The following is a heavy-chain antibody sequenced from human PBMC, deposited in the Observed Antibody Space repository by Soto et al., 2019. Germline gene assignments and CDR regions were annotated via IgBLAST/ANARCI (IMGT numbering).Heavy chain of an antibody. CDR2: IFSGTGGT. CDR1: GFTMSTYT. CDR3: ARDRQPDGIWTFDY. D-gene: IGHD2-15*01. J-gene: IGHJ4*02. Sequence: GGSLRLSCSASGFTMSTYTMGWVRLATGKRLEWVSTIFSGTGGTKYAHSVTGRFTISRDISRNILYLQMNALGVDDTVVYFCARDRQPDGIWTFDYWGRGIQVTVSS. V-gene: IGHV3-23*01.